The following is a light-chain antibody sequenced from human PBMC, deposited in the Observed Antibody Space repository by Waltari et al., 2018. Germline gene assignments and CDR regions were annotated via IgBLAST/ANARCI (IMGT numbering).Light chain of an antibody. CDR2: DVT. Sequence: QSALTQPASVSGSPGQSITISCIGPSSDIGGYNYVSWYQQQPGKAPKVMIYDVTKRPSGVSNRFSGSKSGSTASLTISGLQAEDEADYYCSSYTSSNTWVFGGGTKLTV. V-gene: IGLV2-14*01. CDR1: SSDIGGYNY. J-gene: IGLJ3*02. CDR3: SSYTSSNTWV.